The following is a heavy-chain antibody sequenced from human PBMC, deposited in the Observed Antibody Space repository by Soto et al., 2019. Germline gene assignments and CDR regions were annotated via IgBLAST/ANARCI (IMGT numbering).Heavy chain of an antibody. V-gene: IGHV1-2*04. D-gene: IGHD2-2*03. Sequence: ASVKVSCKASGYTFTGYYMHWVRQAPGQGLEWMGWINPNSGGTNYAQKFQGWVTMTRDTSISTAYMELSRLRSDDTAVYYCVVMGTVAISSPRSFDYWGQGTLVTVSS. CDR3: VVMGTVAISSPRSFDY. CDR1: GYTFTGYY. J-gene: IGHJ4*02. CDR2: INPNSGGT.